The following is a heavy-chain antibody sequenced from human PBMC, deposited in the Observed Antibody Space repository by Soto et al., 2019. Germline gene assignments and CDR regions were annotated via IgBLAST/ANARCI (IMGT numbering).Heavy chain of an antibody. Sequence: EVQLVESGGGLVKPGGSLRLSCAASGFTFSNYRMHWVRQAPGKGLEGVSSISSSSSSIYYAYSVKGRFTTSRDKAKNSLYLQMNSRSAEATAVYYCGRVIATVTTRDWGQGTLVTVSS. CDR1: GFTFSNYR. J-gene: IGHJ4*02. D-gene: IGHD4-17*01. CDR2: ISSSSSSI. CDR3: GRVIATVTTRD. V-gene: IGHV3-21*01.